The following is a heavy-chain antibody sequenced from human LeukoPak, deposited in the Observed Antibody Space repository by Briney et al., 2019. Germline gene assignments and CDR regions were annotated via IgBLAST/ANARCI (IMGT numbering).Heavy chain of an antibody. CDR2: IDPGDSFT. V-gene: IGHV5-10-1*01. Sequence: GESLKISCNGSGYSFTDYWIGWVRQMPGKGLEWMGRIDPGDSFTKYRPSLEGRVTISADKSLSTVYLQWSSLKASDTAIYYCARDGGGVSSWVSHWGQGTLVTVSS. J-gene: IGHJ4*02. CDR1: GYSFTDYW. D-gene: IGHD2-8*02. CDR3: ARDGGGVSSWVSH.